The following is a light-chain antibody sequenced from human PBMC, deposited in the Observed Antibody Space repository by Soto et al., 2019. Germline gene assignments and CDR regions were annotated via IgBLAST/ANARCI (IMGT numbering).Light chain of an antibody. V-gene: IGLV2-8*01. J-gene: IGLJ1*01. CDR3: KSYAGSNTYG. Sequence: ALTQPPSASGCPGQSVTISCTGTKNDIGVYDFVSWYQHHPGKAPRLIIYEVVQRPSGVPDRFSGSKSGNTASLTVSRLQAADEADYFCKSYAGSNTYGFGSGTNVTVL. CDR1: KNDIGVYDF. CDR2: EVV.